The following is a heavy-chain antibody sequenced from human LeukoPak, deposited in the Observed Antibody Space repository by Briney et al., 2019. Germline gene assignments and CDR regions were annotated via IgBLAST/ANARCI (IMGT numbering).Heavy chain of an antibody. V-gene: IGHV1-2*02. J-gene: IGHJ4*02. D-gene: IGHD1-26*01. CDR2: INPNSGGT. CDR1: GYTFTGYY. Sequence: GASVKVSCKASGYTFTGYYMHWVRQAPGQGLEWMGWINPNSGGTNYAQKFQGRVTMTTDTSTSTAYMELRSLRSDDTAVYYCARYRVGYFDYWGQGTLVTVSS. CDR3: ARYRVGYFDY.